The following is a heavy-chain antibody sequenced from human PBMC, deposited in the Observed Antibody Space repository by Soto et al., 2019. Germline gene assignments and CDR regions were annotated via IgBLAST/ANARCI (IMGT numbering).Heavy chain of an antibody. J-gene: IGHJ4*02. Sequence: QITLEESGPTLVKPTQTLTLTCNFSGFSLSTSGLGVSWIRQPPGKALEWLALIYWDDDDRYSPSLKRRLSIRKDSSKNQVVLTLTNVDRADTATYFCTHVIRRVTWNWGQVTLVSVAS. CDR1: GFSLSTSGLG. CDR2: IYWDDDD. D-gene: IGHD2-21*01. CDR3: THVIRRVTWN. V-gene: IGHV2-5*02.